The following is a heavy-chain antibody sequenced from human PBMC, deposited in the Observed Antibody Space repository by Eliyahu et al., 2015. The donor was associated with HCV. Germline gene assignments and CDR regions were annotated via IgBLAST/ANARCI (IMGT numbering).Heavy chain of an antibody. CDR1: GGSISXXEYY. Sequence: QVQLQESGPGLVKPSQTLSLTCTVSGGSISXXEYYWSWXRQPPGKGLEWIGYIYYSGNTNYNPSLESRVTISVDTSKNQFSLRLSSLTAADTAVYYCARNEPAGFRELLYPAYWGQGSLVTVSS. CDR2: IYYSGNT. D-gene: IGHD3-10*01. CDR3: ARNEPAGFRELLYPAY. V-gene: IGHV4-30-4*01. J-gene: IGHJ4*02.